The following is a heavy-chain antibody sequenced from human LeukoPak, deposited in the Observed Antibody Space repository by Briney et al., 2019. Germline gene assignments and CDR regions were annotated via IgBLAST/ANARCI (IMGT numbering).Heavy chain of an antibody. J-gene: IGHJ4*02. V-gene: IGHV1-2*06. Sequence: ASVKVSCKASAYTFTDYYVHWVRQAPGQGLEWMGRINPSSGDTNYAQNFQGRVTMTRDKSISTAYMELSRLRSDDTAVYYCATSSGYFYYWGEGTLLSVPS. D-gene: IGHD1-26*01. CDR3: ATSSGYFYY. CDR1: AYTFTDYY. CDR2: INPSSGDT.